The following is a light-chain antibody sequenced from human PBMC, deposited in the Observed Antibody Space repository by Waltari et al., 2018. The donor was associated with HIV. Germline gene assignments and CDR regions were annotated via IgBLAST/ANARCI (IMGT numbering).Light chain of an antibody. V-gene: IGLV2-23*02. J-gene: IGLJ3*02. CDR2: EVS. CDR1: SSVVGSYNL. Sequence: QSALTQPASVSGSPGQSITISCTGTSSVVGSYNLVSRYQQHPGKAPKLMIYEVSKRPSGVSNRFSGSKSGNTASLTISGLQAEDEADYYCCSYAGSSTLVFGGGTKLTVL. CDR3: CSYAGSSTLV.